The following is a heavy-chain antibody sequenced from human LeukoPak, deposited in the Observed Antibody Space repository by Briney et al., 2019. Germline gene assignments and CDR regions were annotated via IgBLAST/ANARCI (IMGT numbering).Heavy chain of an antibody. CDR3: ARYYYYYMDV. CDR1: GGSISSPNW. J-gene: IGHJ6*03. Sequence: SGTLSLTCAVSGGSISSPNWWSWVRQSPGKGLEWIAEIYHSGDTNYNPSLKSRVTTSLDKSRNQFSLTLTSVTAADTAVYYCARYYYYYMDVWGKGTTVIVSS. V-gene: IGHV4-4*02. CDR2: IYHSGDT.